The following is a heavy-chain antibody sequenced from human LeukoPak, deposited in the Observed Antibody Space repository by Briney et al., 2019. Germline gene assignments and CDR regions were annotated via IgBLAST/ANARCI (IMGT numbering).Heavy chain of an antibody. CDR2: ISAYNGNT. CDR1: GYTFTSYG. Sequence: ASVKVSCKASGYTFTSYGISWVRQAPGQGLEWMGWISAYNGNTNYAQKLQGRVTMTTDTPTSTAYMKLRSLRSDDTAVYYCARDSSPYYYDSSGLDPWGQGTLVTVSS. D-gene: IGHD3-22*01. V-gene: IGHV1-18*01. J-gene: IGHJ5*02. CDR3: ARDSSPYYYDSSGLDP.